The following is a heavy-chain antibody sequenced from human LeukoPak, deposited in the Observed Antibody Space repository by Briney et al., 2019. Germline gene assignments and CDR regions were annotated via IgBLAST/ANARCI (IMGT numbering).Heavy chain of an antibody. CDR2: VYISGTP. CDR1: GASISSGNYY. Sequence: PSQTLSLTCTVSGASISSGNYYWSWTRQPAGKGLEWIGRVYISGTPTYNPSLKGRVSMSVDTSRNQFSLRLNSVTAADTALYYCVRDTRYDMDVWGKGTTVTVSS. V-gene: IGHV4-61*02. J-gene: IGHJ6*03. CDR3: VRDTRYDMDV.